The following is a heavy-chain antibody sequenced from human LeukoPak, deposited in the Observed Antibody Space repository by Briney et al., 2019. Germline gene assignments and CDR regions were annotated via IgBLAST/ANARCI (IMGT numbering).Heavy chain of an antibody. CDR2: IYPGDSDT. Sequence: GESLQISCKGSGYSFTSYWIGWVRQMPGKGLEWMGNIYPGDSDTRYSPSFQGQVTISADESVSTAYLQWSSLKASDTAMYYCARRIGDGYNSPFDSWGQGTLVTVSS. CDR1: GYSFTSYW. J-gene: IGHJ4*02. D-gene: IGHD5-24*01. CDR3: ARRIGDGYNSPFDS. V-gene: IGHV5-51*01.